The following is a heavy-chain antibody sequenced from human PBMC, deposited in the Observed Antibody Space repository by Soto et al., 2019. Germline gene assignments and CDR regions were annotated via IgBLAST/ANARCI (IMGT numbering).Heavy chain of an antibody. CDR3: ARVQGASYGLYYFDY. CDR2: VSASGTGT. CDR1: GFTFRSYA. V-gene: IGHV3-23*01. J-gene: IGHJ4*02. D-gene: IGHD5-18*01. Sequence: EVQLLESGGGLVQPGGSLRLSCAASGFTFRSYAMSWVRQAPGKGLEWVSAVSASGTGTYYSDSVKGRFTISRDNSKNTLYLQMNSLRAEDTALYYCARVQGASYGLYYFDYWGQGTLVTVSS.